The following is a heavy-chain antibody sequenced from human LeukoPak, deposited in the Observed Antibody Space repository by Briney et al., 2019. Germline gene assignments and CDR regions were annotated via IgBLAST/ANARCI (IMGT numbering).Heavy chain of an antibody. J-gene: IGHJ4*02. CDR1: GGSINSYY. V-gene: IGHV4-59*08. CDR2: IYYSGFT. CDR3: ARSGYSSGWYPFDY. D-gene: IGHD6-19*01. Sequence: PSETLSLTCTVSGGSINSYYWSWIRQPPGKGLEWIGYIYYSGFTNYNPSLKSRVTISVDTSKNQFSLKLSSVIAADTAVYYCARSGYSSGWYPFDYWGQGALVTVSS.